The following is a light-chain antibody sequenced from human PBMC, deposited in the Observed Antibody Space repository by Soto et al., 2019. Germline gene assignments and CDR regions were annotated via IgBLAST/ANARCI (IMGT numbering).Light chain of an antibody. Sequence: QLVLTQSPSASASLGASVKLTCTLSSGHSSYAIAWHQQQPEKGPRYLMKLNSDGSHNKGDGIPDRFSGSSSGAERYLTISSLQSEDEADYYCQPWDTGIRVVFGGGTKVTVL. CDR3: QPWDTGIRVV. CDR2: LNSDGSH. V-gene: IGLV4-69*01. J-gene: IGLJ2*01. CDR1: SGHSSYA.